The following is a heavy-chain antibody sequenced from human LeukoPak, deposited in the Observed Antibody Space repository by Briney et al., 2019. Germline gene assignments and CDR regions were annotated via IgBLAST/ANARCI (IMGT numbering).Heavy chain of an antibody. V-gene: IGHV4-59*01. CDR1: GGSISSYY. J-gene: IGHJ3*02. CDR2: IYYSGST. D-gene: IGHD3-22*01. CDR3: ARDYPTMIDAFDI. Sequence: PSETLSLTCTVSGGSISSYYWSWIRQPPGKGLEWLGYIYYSGSTNYNPSLKSRVTISVDTSKNQFSLKLSSVTAADTAVYYCARDYPTMIDAFDIWGQGTMVTVSS.